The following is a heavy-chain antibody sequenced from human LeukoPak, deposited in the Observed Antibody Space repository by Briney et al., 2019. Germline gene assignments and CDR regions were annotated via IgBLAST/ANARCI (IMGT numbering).Heavy chain of an antibody. CDR1: GGTFSSYA. Sequence: SVKVSCKASGGTFSSYAISWVRQAPGQGLEWTGGIIPIFGTANYAQKFQGRVTITADESTSTAYMELSSLRSEDTAVYYCARGEWSYGSGVLYGGMDVWGKGTTVTVSS. V-gene: IGHV1-69*13. CDR3: ARGEWSYGSGVLYGGMDV. D-gene: IGHD3-10*01. CDR2: IIPIFGTA. J-gene: IGHJ6*04.